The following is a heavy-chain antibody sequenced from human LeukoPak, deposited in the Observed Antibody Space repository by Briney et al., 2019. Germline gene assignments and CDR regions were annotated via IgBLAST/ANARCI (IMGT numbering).Heavy chain of an antibody. J-gene: IGHJ4*02. Sequence: GGSLRLSCAASGFTFDDYGMSWVRQAPGKGLEWVSGINWNGGSTGYADSVKGRFTISRDNAKNSLYLQMNSLRAGDTALYYCARERTYYYDSNPDYFDYWGQGTLVTVSS. CDR3: ARERTYYYDSNPDYFDY. V-gene: IGHV3-20*04. D-gene: IGHD3-22*01. CDR2: INWNGGST. CDR1: GFTFDDYG.